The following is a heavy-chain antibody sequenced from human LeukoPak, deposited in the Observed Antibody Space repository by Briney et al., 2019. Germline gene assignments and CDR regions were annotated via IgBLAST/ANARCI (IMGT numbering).Heavy chain of an antibody. J-gene: IGHJ4*02. CDR2: IWYDGNNK. D-gene: IGHD5-18*01. V-gene: IGHV3-33*01. Sequence: GGSLRLSCAASGFTFSSYGMHWVRQAPGKGLEWVAIIWYDGNNKYYADSVKGRFTISRDNSKNTLYLQMNSLRAEDTAVYYCARHILGYSLYYFDYWGQGTLVTVSS. CDR1: GFTFSSYG. CDR3: ARHILGYSLYYFDY.